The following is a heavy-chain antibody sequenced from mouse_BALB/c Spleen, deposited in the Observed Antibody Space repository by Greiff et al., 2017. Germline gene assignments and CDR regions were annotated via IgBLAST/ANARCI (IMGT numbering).Heavy chain of an antibody. V-gene: IGHV1-87*01. Sequence: QVQLQQSGAELARPGASVKLSCKASGYTFTSYWMQWVKQRPGQGLEWIGAIYPGDGDTRYTQKFKGKATLTADKSSSTAYMQLSSLASEDSAVYYCARANGNYHYYAMDYWGQGTSVTVSS. CDR2: IYPGDGDT. CDR1: GYTFTSYW. D-gene: IGHD2-1*01. J-gene: IGHJ4*01. CDR3: ARANGNYHYYAMDY.